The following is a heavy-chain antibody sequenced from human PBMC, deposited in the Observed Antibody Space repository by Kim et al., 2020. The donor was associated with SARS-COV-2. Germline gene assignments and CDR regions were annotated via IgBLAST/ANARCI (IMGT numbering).Heavy chain of an antibody. CDR3: ARDPYDSSGYYPGIFDY. D-gene: IGHD3-22*01. V-gene: IGHV1-69*01. Sequence: CQGRVTITEDESTSTAYMELSSLRSEDTAVYYCARDPYDSSGYYPGIFDYWGQGTLVTVSS. J-gene: IGHJ4*02.